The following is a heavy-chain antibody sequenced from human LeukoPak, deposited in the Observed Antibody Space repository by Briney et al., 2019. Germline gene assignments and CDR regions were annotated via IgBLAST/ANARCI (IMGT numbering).Heavy chain of an antibody. D-gene: IGHD2-2*01. V-gene: IGHV3-11*01. CDR2: ISSSGSTI. J-gene: IGHJ3*02. Sequence: GSLRLSCAASGFTFSDYYMSWIRQAPGKGLEWVSYISSSGSTIYYADSVKGRFTISRDNAKNSLYLQMNSLRAEDTAVYYCARDRYCSSTSCFFDAFDIWGQGTMVTVSS. CDR3: ARDRYCSSTSCFFDAFDI. CDR1: GFTFSDYY.